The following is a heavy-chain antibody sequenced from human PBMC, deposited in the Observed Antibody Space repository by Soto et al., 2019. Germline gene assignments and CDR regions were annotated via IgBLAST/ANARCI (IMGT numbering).Heavy chain of an antibody. V-gene: IGHV3-30-3*01. D-gene: IGHD6-13*01. J-gene: IGHJ5*02. CDR1: GFTFSSYA. Sequence: PGGSLRLSCAASGFTFSSYAMHWVRQAPGKGLEWVAVISYDGSNKYYADSVKGRFTISRDNAKNSLYLQMNSLRAEDTAVYYCARVSGSWSNWFDPWGQGTRVTVSS. CDR2: ISYDGSNK. CDR3: ARVSGSWSNWFDP.